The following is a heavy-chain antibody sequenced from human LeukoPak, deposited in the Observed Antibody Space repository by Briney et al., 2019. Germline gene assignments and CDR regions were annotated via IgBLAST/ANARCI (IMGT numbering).Heavy chain of an antibody. Sequence: SETLSLTCTVSGDSINNNNYYWGWIRQPPGEGREWIGNIYYNGRTYYSPSLKSRGTISVDTSNNQFTLKLNSVTAADTAVYYCARITDRTIFGEIMHGFDVWGQGTPVTVSS. CDR3: ARITDRTIFGEIMHGFDV. D-gene: IGHD3-3*01. V-gene: IGHV4-39*01. CDR2: IYYNGRT. J-gene: IGHJ3*01. CDR1: GDSINNNNYY.